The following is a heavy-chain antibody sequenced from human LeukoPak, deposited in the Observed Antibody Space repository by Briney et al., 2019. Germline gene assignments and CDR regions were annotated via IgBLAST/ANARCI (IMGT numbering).Heavy chain of an antibody. CDR2: IRQDGSEK. CDR3: ARDKGADEGSKFDY. D-gene: IGHD1-26*01. V-gene: IGHV3-7*03. J-gene: IGHJ4*02. Sequence: GGSLRLSCAASGFTFSSYWMSWVRQAPGKGLEWVANIRQDGSEKYYVDSVKGRYTISRDNAKNSLYLQMNSLRTEDTAVYYCARDKGADEGSKFDYWGQGTLVTVSS. CDR1: GFTFSSYW.